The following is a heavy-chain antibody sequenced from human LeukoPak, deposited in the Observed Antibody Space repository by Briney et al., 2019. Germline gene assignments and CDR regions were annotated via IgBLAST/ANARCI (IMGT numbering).Heavy chain of an antibody. V-gene: IGHV4-39*02. CDR1: GGSISSSSYY. Sequence: PSETLSLTCTVSGGSISSSSYYWGWIRQPPGKGLECIVSISYCGSTHDNPSPKSRVTISVNTSKGNISLKLSSVTAADTAVYYCARDRPAFYLFDPWGQGTLVTVSS. D-gene: IGHD2/OR15-2a*01. J-gene: IGHJ5*02. CDR2: ISYCGST. CDR3: ARDRPAFYLFDP.